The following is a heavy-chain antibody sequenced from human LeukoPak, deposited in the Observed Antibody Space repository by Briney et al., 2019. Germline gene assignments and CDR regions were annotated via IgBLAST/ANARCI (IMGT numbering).Heavy chain of an antibody. CDR2: IYYSGST. V-gene: IGHV4-30-4*01. D-gene: IGHD6-13*01. Sequence: SETLSLTCTVSGGSISSGDYYWSWIRQPPGKGLEWIGYIYYSGSTYYNPSLKSRVTISVDTSKNQFSLKLSSVTAADTVVYYCARATDSSSWYIDYWGQGTLVTVSS. CDR3: ARATDSSSWYIDY. CDR1: GGSISSGDYY. J-gene: IGHJ4*02.